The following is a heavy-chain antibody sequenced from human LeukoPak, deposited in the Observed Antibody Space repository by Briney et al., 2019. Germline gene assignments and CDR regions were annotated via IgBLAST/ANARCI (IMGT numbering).Heavy chain of an antibody. Sequence: ASVKVSCKASGYTFTSYGISWVRQAPGQGLEWMGWISAYNGNTNYAQKLQGRVTMTTDTSTSTAYMELRSLRSDDTAVYYCARDIRLNDLYYYDSSGYYDYWGQGTLVTVSS. V-gene: IGHV1-18*01. CDR1: GYTFTSYG. J-gene: IGHJ4*02. CDR3: ARDIRLNDLYYYDSSGYYDY. D-gene: IGHD3-22*01. CDR2: ISAYNGNT.